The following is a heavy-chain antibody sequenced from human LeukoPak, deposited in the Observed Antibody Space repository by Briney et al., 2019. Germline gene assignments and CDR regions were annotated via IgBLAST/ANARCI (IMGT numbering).Heavy chain of an antibody. CDR1: GVTFSGAW. V-gene: IGHV3-15*01. Sequence: PGGSLRLSCVTSGVTFSGAWMAWVRQAPGRGLEWIGRITSKTKGETTYYAAHVKGRFIISRDDSKSMLYLQMNSLKIEDTALYYCTTDLRSWGQGTLVTVSS. D-gene: IGHD3-10*01. CDR3: TTDLRS. J-gene: IGHJ5*02. CDR2: ITSKTKGETT.